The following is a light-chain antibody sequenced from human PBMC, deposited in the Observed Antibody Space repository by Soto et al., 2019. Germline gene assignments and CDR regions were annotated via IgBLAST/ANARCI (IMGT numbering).Light chain of an antibody. V-gene: IGKV1-5*03. CDR1: QSISSW. Sequence: DIQMTQSPSTLSASVGDRVTITCRASQSISSWLAWYQQKPGKAPKLLIYKASSLESGVPSRFSGSGSGTEFTLTISNRQPDDFATYYCQQYNSYPGTVGQGTKVEFK. CDR3: QQYNSYPGT. J-gene: IGKJ1*01. CDR2: KAS.